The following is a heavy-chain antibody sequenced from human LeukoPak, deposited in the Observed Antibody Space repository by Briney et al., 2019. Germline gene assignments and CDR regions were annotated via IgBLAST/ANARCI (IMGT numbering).Heavy chain of an antibody. V-gene: IGHV1-18*01. CDR3: AKIYCSSTGCWAGLLDY. D-gene: IGHD2-2*01. CDR1: GYTFTSYG. Sequence: ASVKVSCKASGYTFTSYGISWVRQAPGQGLEWMGWISAYNGNTNYAQKLQGRVTMTTDTSTSTAYMELRSLRSDDTAVYYCAKIYCSSTGCWAGLLDYWGQGTLVTVSS. J-gene: IGHJ4*02. CDR2: ISAYNGNT.